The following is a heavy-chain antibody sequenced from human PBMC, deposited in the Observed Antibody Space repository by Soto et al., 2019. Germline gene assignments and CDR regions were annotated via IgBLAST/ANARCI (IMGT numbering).Heavy chain of an antibody. CDR2: IYYRGNA. V-gene: IGHV4-39*01. Sequence: NPSETLSLTCSVSDDSINSDKYYWGWIRQPPGKGLEWIGSIYYRGNAYYNPSLQTRVTISLDKSKSQFSLKLNSVTAADSAVYFCARLEGLATISYYFDFWDPGALVTVSS. J-gene: IGHJ4*02. CDR3: ARLEGLATISYYFDF. CDR1: DDSINSDKYY. D-gene: IGHD3-9*01.